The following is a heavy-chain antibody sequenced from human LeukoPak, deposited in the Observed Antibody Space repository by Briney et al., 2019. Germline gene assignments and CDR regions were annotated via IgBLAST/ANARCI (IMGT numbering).Heavy chain of an antibody. CDR3: ATGVRWDFDY. J-gene: IGHJ4*02. V-gene: IGHV1-18*01. CDR1: GYTLNSFG. Sequence: ASVKVSCKASGYTLNSFGISWVRQAPGQGLEWMGWISAYSGNTNYAQNLQGRVTMTTDTSMGTAYMELRSLRSDDTAVYFCATGVRWDFDYWGQGSLVTVSS. D-gene: IGHD4-23*01. CDR2: ISAYSGNT.